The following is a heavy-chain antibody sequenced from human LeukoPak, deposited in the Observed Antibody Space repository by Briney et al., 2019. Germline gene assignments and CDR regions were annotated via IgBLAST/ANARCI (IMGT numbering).Heavy chain of an antibody. D-gene: IGHD3-22*01. Sequence: SGNVSCKAAGYTFTGYYMHWVRQAPGQGLEWIGWINPNSGGTNYAQKFQGRVTMNRDTSISTAYMELSRLRSDDAAVYYCAREAYYDSSGYYFFGYWGQGTLVTVSS. CDR1: GYTFTGYY. CDR3: AREAYYDSSGYYFFGY. J-gene: IGHJ4*02. CDR2: INPNSGGT. V-gene: IGHV1-2*02.